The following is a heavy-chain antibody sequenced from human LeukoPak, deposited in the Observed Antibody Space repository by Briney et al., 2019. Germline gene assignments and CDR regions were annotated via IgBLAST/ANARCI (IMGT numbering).Heavy chain of an antibody. CDR2: ISYDGSNK. Sequence: GGSLRLSCAVSGVTFSTYGMHWVRQAPGKGLEWLAFISYDGSNKYYADSVKGRFTISRDNSKNTLYLEMNSLRPEDTALYCCAKDYSSSSDYFDFWGQGTLVTVSS. V-gene: IGHV3-30*18. CDR1: GVTFSTYG. D-gene: IGHD6-13*01. CDR3: AKDYSSSSDYFDF. J-gene: IGHJ4*02.